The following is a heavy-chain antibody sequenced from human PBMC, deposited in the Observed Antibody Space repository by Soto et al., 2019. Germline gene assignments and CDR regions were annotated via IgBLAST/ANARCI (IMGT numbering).Heavy chain of an antibody. CDR1: GYSFNSYY. V-gene: IGHV1-3*01. CDR3: ARAGGCSDSNCYSGY. D-gene: IGHD2-15*01. CDR2: INGGNGNT. Sequence: ASVKVSCKATGYSFNSYYMYWVRQAPGQRLEWMGGINGGNGNTKYSQKFQGRVTITRDTSATTAYMELSSLRSEDTAIYYCARAGGCSDSNCYSGYWGKGTLVIVSS. J-gene: IGHJ4*02.